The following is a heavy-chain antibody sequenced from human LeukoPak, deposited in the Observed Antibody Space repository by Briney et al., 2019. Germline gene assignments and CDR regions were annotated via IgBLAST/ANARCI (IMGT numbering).Heavy chain of an antibody. J-gene: IGHJ4*02. CDR1: GGSISSYY. CDR3: ARGLTYYYDSSEI. Sequence: SETLSLTCTVSGGSISSYYWSWIRQPPGKGLEWIGYIYHSGSTYYNPSLKSRVTISVDTSKNQFSLKLSSVTAADTAVYYCARGLTYYYDSSEIWGQGTLVTVSS. V-gene: IGHV4-59*12. CDR2: IYHSGST. D-gene: IGHD3-22*01.